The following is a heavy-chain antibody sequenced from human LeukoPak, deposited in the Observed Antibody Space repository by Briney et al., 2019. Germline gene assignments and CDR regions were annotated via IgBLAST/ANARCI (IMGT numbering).Heavy chain of an antibody. V-gene: IGHV3-11*01. CDR1: GFTFSDYY. CDR2: ISSGSTI. D-gene: IGHD3-9*01. Sequence: KPGGSLRLSCAASGFTFSDYYMSWIRQAPGKGLEWVSYISSGSTIYYADSVKGRFTISRDNAKNSLYLQMNSLRAEDTAVYYCARSTKDLTGYSPEYYFDYWGQGTLVTVSS. J-gene: IGHJ4*02. CDR3: ARSTKDLTGYSPEYYFDY.